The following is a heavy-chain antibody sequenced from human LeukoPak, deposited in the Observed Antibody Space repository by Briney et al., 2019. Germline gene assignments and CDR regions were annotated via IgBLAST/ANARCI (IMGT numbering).Heavy chain of an antibody. CDR3: AREDPPEPFDY. Sequence: GASVTVSCEASGYTLTSYGINWMRQAPGQGLEWMGWISTQSGNTNYAQKVQGRLTLTTDRSTNTAYMELRSLRSDDTAVYYCAREDPPEPFDYWGQGTLVTVSS. J-gene: IGHJ4*02. CDR1: GYTLTSYG. CDR2: ISTQSGNT. V-gene: IGHV1-18*01. D-gene: IGHD1-14*01.